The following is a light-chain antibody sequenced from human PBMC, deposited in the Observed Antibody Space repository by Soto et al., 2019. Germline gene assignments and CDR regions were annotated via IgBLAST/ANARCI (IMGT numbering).Light chain of an antibody. CDR1: SRDVGSYNL. Sequence: QSALTQPASVSGSPGQSITISCTGTSRDVGSYNLVSWYQQHPGKVPKLVIYDVSKRPSGGSNRFSGSKSGNTASLTISGLQAEDEADYYCCSYAGSFTLWVFGGGTQLTVL. CDR2: DVS. V-gene: IGLV2-23*02. J-gene: IGLJ3*02. CDR3: CSYAGSFTLWV.